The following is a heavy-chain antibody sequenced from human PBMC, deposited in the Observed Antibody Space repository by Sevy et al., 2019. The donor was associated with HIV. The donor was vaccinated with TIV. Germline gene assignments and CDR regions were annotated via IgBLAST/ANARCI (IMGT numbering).Heavy chain of an antibody. CDR1: GFTFSDSA. V-gene: IGHV3-73*01. D-gene: IGHD3-10*01. Sequence: GGSLRLSCAASGFTFSDSAMHWVRQASGKGLEWVGRIRSKANSYATAYAASVKGRFTISRDDSKNTAYLQMNSLKTEDTAVYYCTRHNPGSGSYSTWGQGTLVTVSS. J-gene: IGHJ5*02. CDR3: TRHNPGSGSYST. CDR2: IRSKANSYAT.